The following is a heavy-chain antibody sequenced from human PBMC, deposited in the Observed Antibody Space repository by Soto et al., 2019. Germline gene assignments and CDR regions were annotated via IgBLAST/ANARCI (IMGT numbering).Heavy chain of an antibody. CDR2: IYYSGNT. D-gene: IGHD3-16*01. CDR3: ARDLVYGRDYRAFDY. V-gene: IGHV4-31*11. Sequence: QVQLQQSGPGLVKPSQTLSLTCAVSGNSISSGGYYWSWIRQHPVKGLEWIGYIYYSGNTYHNPSLKSRVSISLDTSKNQFSLKLSFVTAADTAVYYCARDLVYGRDYRAFDYWGQGTLVAVSS. J-gene: IGHJ4*02. CDR1: GNSISSGGYY.